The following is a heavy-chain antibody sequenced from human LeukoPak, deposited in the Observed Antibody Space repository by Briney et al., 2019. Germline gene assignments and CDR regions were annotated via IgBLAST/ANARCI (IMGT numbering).Heavy chain of an antibody. J-gene: IGHJ3*02. Sequence: SETLSLTCTVSYGSINNYYWSWVRQPPGKGLEWIGYIYYSGSTNYNPSLKSRVTISVGTSKNQFSLKLSSVTAADTAVYYCARVLDDSSGYFAFDIWGQGTMVTVSS. CDR1: YGSINNYY. CDR2: IYYSGST. V-gene: IGHV4-59*01. CDR3: ARVLDDSSGYFAFDI. D-gene: IGHD3-22*01.